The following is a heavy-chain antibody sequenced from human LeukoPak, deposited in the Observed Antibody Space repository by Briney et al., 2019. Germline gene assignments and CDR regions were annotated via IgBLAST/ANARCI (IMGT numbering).Heavy chain of an antibody. V-gene: IGHV1-69*01. J-gene: IGHJ4*02. CDR2: SISILGTA. CDR1: GGTFSSYA. D-gene: IGHD3-10*01. CDR3: ARDPDRAVIPG. Sequence: SVKVSCKASGGTFSSYAISGVGQAPGQGREGSGVSISILGTANYTHQFQRRVSIPADECTSTASIELSSLRSEHTAVYYCARDPDRAVIPGWGQGTLVTVSS.